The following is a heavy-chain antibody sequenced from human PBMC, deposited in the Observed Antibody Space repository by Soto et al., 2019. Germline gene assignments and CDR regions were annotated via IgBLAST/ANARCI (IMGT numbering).Heavy chain of an antibody. J-gene: IGHJ4*02. V-gene: IGHV3-23*01. CDR1: GFTFSGYA. Sequence: EVQLLESGGGLVQPGGSLRLSCAASGFTFSGYAMSWVRQAPGRGLEWVSSITNGGGGRTYYADSVRGRFPISRDNSKNTLYLQMNSLRAEDTAVYYCAKEWGGFSSGCIIDFWGQGTLVTVSS. D-gene: IGHD6-19*01. CDR2: ITNGGGGRT. CDR3: AKEWGGFSSGCIIDF.